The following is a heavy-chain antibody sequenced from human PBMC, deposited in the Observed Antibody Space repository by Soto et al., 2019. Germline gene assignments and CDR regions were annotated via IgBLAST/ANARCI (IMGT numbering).Heavy chain of an antibody. Sequence: SETLSLTCTVSGGSISSGDHYWSWIRQLPGKGLDWIGSIYYSGSTYYNPSLKGRVTISLDTSNNQFSLKLSSVTAADTAVYYCARAPPRRDDYWGQGTLVTVSS. V-gene: IGHV4-30-4*01. J-gene: IGHJ4*02. D-gene: IGHD2-21*02. CDR3: ARAPPRRDDY. CDR1: GGSISSGDHY. CDR2: IYYSGST.